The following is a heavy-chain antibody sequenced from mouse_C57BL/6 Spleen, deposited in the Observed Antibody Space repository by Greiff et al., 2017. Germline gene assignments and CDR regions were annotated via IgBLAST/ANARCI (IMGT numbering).Heavy chain of an antibody. D-gene: IGHD1-1*01. J-gene: IGHJ3*01. CDR2: IDPETGGT. CDR3: TRRAVVATDEFAY. Sequence: QVHVKQSGAELVRPGASVTLSCKASGYTFTDYEMHWVKQTPVHGLEWIGAIDPETGGTAYNQKFKGKAILTADKSSSTAYMELRSLTSEDSAVYYCTRRAVVATDEFAYWGQGTLVTVSA. CDR1: GYTFTDYE. V-gene: IGHV1-15*01.